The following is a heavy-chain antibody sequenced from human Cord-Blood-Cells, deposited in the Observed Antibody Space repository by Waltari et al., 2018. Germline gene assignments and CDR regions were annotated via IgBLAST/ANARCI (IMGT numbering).Heavy chain of an antibody. J-gene: IGHJ4*02. Sequence: EVQLVESGGGLIQPGGSLRLSCAACGFTVSSNYMSWVRQAPGKGLEWVSVIYSGGSTYYADSVKGRFTISRDNSKNTLYLQMNSLRAEDTAVYYCARDRGRGSWRIPFDYWGQGTLVTVSS. D-gene: IGHD6-13*01. V-gene: IGHV3-53*01. CDR1: GFTVSSNY. CDR2: IYSGGST. CDR3: ARDRGRGSWRIPFDY.